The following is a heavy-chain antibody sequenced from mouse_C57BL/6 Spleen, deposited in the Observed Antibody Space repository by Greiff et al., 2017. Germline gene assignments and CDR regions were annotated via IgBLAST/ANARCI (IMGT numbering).Heavy chain of an antibody. CDR3: ARYGTVSYYAMDY. CDR1: GYTFTSYW. CDR2: IYPSDSET. V-gene: IGHV1-61*01. Sequence: QVQLQQPGAELVRPGSSVKLSCKASGYTFTSYWMDWVKQRPGQGLEWIGNIYPSDSETHYNQKFKDKATLTVDKSSSTAYMQLSSLTSEDSAVDYCARYGTVSYYAMDYWGQGTSVTGSS. D-gene: IGHD4-1*01. J-gene: IGHJ4*01.